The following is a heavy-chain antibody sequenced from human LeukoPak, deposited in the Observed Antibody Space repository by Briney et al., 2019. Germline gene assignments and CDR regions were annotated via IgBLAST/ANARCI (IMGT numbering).Heavy chain of an antibody. CDR1: GFTFSDYY. Sequence: GGSLRLSCAASGFTFSDYYMSWIRQAPGKGLEWVSYISSSGSTIYYADSVKGRFTISRDNAKNSLYLQMNSLRAEDAAVYYCARGDPYSSFPVDYWGQGTLVTVSS. CDR3: ARGDPYSSFPVDY. J-gene: IGHJ4*02. D-gene: IGHD6-6*01. V-gene: IGHV3-11*04. CDR2: ISSSGSTI.